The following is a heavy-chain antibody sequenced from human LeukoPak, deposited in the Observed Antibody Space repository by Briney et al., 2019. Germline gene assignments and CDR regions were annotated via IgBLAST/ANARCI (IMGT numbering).Heavy chain of an antibody. V-gene: IGHV4-34*01. CDR1: GGSFSGDF. CDR2: INHGGST. Sequence: SETLSLTCAVYGGSFSGDFWSWLRQSPGKGLEWIGEINHGGSTNYNPSLMSRGTISVDTSKNQFSLKLNSVTAADTAVYFCARVSHEDVIFSGEFIALGPLDIWGHGTVVTVSS. D-gene: IGHD3-16*02. CDR3: ARVSHEDVIFSGEFIALGPLDI. J-gene: IGHJ3*02.